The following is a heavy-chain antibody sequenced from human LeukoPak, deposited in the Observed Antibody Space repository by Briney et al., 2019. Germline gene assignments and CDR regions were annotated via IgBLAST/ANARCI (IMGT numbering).Heavy chain of an antibody. V-gene: IGHV1-18*01. D-gene: IGHD5-24*01. CDR1: GYTFTIYG. CDR2: ISAYNGNT. Sequence: VASEKVSCKASGYTFTIYGISWVRQAPGQGLEWMGWISAYNGNTNYAQKLQGRGTMTTDTSTSTAYMELRSMRSDDTAVYYCARAAGWLQLSNDGAFDYWGQGTLVTVSS. CDR3: ARAAGWLQLSNDGAFDY. J-gene: IGHJ4*02.